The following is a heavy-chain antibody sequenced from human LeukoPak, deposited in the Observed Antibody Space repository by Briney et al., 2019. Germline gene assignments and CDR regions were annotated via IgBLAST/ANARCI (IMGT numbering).Heavy chain of an antibody. Sequence: SETLSLTCTVSGGSISSYYWSWIRQPAGKGLEWIGRIYTSGSTNYSPSLKSRVTMSVDTSKNQFSLKLSSVTAADTAVYYCARVQAAMADPDYYYYYGMDVWGQGTTVTVSS. D-gene: IGHD6-19*01. CDR1: GGSISSYY. J-gene: IGHJ6*02. CDR2: IYTSGST. V-gene: IGHV4-4*07. CDR3: ARVQAAMADPDYYYYYGMDV.